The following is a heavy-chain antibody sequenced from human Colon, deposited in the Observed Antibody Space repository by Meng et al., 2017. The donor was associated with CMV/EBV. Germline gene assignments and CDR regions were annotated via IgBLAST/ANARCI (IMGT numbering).Heavy chain of an antibody. CDR3: AKDGWGMTARQGHYFDY. J-gene: IGHJ4*02. D-gene: IGHD6-6*01. Sequence: GESLKISCAASGFTFSSYGMHWVRQAPGKGLEWVAFIRYDGSNKYYADSVKGRFTISRDNSKNTLYLQMNSLRAEGTAVYYCAKDGWGMTARQGHYFDYWGQGTLVTVSS. V-gene: IGHV3-30*02. CDR1: GFTFSSYG. CDR2: IRYDGSNK.